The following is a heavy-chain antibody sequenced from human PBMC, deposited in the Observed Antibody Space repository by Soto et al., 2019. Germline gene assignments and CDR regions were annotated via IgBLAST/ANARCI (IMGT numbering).Heavy chain of an antibody. CDR2: IIPIFGTA. J-gene: IGHJ6*02. CDR1: GGTFSSYA. CDR3: AREWLRFGRYYYYYGMDV. Sequence: SVKVSCKASGGTFSSYAISWVRQAPGQGLEWMGGIIPIFGTANYAQKFQGGVTITADESTSTAYMELSSLRSEDTAVYYCAREWLRFGRYYYYYGMDVWGQGTTVTVSS. D-gene: IGHD5-12*01. V-gene: IGHV1-69*13.